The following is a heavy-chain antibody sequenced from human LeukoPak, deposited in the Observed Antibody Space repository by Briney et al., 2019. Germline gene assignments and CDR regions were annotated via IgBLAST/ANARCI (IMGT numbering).Heavy chain of an antibody. CDR3: AGHHPRNTVDF. D-gene: IGHD2/OR15-2a*01. CDR2: ISDIGSI. CDR1: GGSISSYY. Sequence: SETLSLTCTASGGSISSYYWSRIRQPPGKGLEWIAYISDIGSINYNPSLKSRVTISLDTSKNQFSLKLSSVTAADTAVYYCAGHHPRNTVDFWGQGTLVTVSS. J-gene: IGHJ4*02. V-gene: IGHV4-59*08.